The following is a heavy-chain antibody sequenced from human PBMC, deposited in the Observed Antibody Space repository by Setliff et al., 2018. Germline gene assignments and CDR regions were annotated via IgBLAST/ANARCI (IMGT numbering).Heavy chain of an antibody. CDR3: TGGAGWLITS. D-gene: IGHD3-16*01. J-gene: IGHJ5*02. CDR2: IKEDGSEK. CDR1: GFSFNNYW. V-gene: IGHV3-7*01. Sequence: GGSLRLSCEASGFSFNNYWMYWVRQAPGKGLEWVANIKEDGSEKYYVDSVKGRFTISRDNAKNSLFLQMDSLRDEDTAVYYCTGGAGWLITSWGQGTLVTVSS.